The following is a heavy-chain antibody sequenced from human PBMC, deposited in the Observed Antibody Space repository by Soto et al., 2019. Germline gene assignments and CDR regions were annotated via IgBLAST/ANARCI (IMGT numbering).Heavy chain of an antibody. CDR2: IYWDDDN. V-gene: IGHV2-5*02. J-gene: IGHJ4*02. CDR1: GFSLSSPAVG. D-gene: IGHD6-19*01. Sequence: QITLKESGPTLVKPTQTLALTCTFSGFSLSSPAVGVNWIRQPPGKALEWLALIYWDDDNHYSPSLKSRLTGGGGTSKNQVVLTMTDMDPVDTATYFCAHGSGWLSDYWSQGTLVTVSS. CDR3: AHGSGWLSDY.